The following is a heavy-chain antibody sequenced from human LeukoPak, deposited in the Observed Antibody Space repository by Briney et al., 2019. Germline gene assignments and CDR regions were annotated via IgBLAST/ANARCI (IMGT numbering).Heavy chain of an antibody. CDR3: ARDSTGVFAFDI. D-gene: IGHD1-1*01. J-gene: IGHJ3*02. CDR1: GFTFSNYD. V-gene: IGHV3-11*04. CDR2: ISSSGSTI. Sequence: GGSLRLSCAASGFTFSNYDMSWVRQAPGKGLERVSYISSSGSTIYYADSVKGRFTISRDNAKNSLYLQMNSLRAEDTAVYYCARDSTGVFAFDIWGQGTMVTVSS.